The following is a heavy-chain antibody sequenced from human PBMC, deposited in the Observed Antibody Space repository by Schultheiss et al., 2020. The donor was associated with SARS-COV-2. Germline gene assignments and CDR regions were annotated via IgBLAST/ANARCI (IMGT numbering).Heavy chain of an antibody. Sequence: GGSLRLSCSASGFTFSGAAMSWVRQAPGKGLEWVAVISYDGSNKYYADSVKGRFTISRDNSKNTLYLQMNSLRAEDTAVYYCAREQYQLLPYFDYWGQGTLVTVSS. V-gene: IGHV3-30-3*01. CDR1: GFTFSGAA. CDR3: AREQYQLLPYFDY. D-gene: IGHD2-2*01. CDR2: ISYDGSNK. J-gene: IGHJ4*02.